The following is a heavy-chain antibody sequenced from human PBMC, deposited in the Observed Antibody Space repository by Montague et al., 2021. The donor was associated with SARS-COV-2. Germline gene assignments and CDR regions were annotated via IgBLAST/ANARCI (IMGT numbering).Heavy chain of an antibody. J-gene: IGHJ4*02. D-gene: IGHD2-21*02. CDR1: GASISRSDYY. CDR3: ARLLPDGTVVVTDIPFDS. V-gene: IGHV4-39*01. CDR2: IHYIGNT. Sequence: TLSLTCNVSGASISRSDYYWAWIRQPPGRGLELIGSIHYIGNTYYKPSLESRVTLSVDTSTNQFSLKLRSVIAADTPVHYCARLLPDGTVVVTDIPFDSWGQGTLVTVSS.